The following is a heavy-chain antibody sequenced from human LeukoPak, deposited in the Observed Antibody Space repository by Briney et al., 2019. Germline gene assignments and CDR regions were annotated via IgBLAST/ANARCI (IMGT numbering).Heavy chain of an antibody. CDR3: ARDLGYYRADY. CDR1: GFTFSSYA. CDR2: ISASGGST. V-gene: IGHV3-23*01. Sequence: GGSLRLSCAASGFTFSSYAMSWVRQAPGKGLEWVSAISASGGSTYFADSVKGRFTISRDNSKNTLYLQMNSLRAEDTAVYYCARDLGYYRADYWGQGTLVTVSS. D-gene: IGHD1-26*01. J-gene: IGHJ4*02.